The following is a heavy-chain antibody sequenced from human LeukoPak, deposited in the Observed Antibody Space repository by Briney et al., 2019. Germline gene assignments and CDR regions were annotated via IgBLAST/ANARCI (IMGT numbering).Heavy chain of an antibody. V-gene: IGHV3-30*04. J-gene: IGHJ4*02. Sequence: PGGSLRLSCAASGFTFSSYAMHWVRQAPGKGLEWVAVISYDGSNKYYADSVKGRFTISRDNSKNTLYLQMNSLRAEDTAVYYCARGDPLYSYVRDFDYWGQGTLVTVSS. CDR1: GFTFSSYA. CDR3: ARGDPLYSYVRDFDY. CDR2: ISYDGSNK. D-gene: IGHD3-10*02.